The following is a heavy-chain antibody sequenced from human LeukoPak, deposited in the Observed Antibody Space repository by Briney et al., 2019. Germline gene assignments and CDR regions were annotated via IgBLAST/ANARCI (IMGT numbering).Heavy chain of an antibody. J-gene: IGHJ5*02. V-gene: IGHV1-2*02. CDR2: INPNSGGT. Sequence: ASVKVSCKASGYTFTGYYMHWVRQAPGQGLEWMGWINPNSGGTNYAQKFQGRVTMTRDTSISTAYMELGRLRSDDTAVYYCARETDPPDCSSTSCYTNWFDPWGQGTLVTVSS. CDR3: ARETDPPDCSSTSCYTNWFDP. CDR1: GYTFTGYY. D-gene: IGHD2-2*01.